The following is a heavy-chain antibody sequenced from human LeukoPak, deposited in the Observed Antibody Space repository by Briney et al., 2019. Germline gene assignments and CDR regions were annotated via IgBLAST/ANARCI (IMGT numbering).Heavy chain of an antibody. V-gene: IGHV3-74*01. CDR1: GFTFSSYW. D-gene: IGHD4-11*01. Sequence: PGGSLRLSCAASGFTFSSYWMNWARQAPGKVLVWVSRLNADASTTNYADSVKGRFTISRDNAKNTLYLQMNSLRAEDTAVYYCARDKRVYSGGMDAWGQGTTVTVSS. CDR3: ARDKRVYSGGMDA. J-gene: IGHJ6*02. CDR2: LNADASTT.